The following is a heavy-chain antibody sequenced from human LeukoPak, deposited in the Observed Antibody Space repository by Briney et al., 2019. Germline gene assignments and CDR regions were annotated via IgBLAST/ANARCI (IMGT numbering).Heavy chain of an antibody. CDR3: ARESNYDY. CDR1: GVTVSSTY. V-gene: IGHV3-66*02. J-gene: IGHJ4*02. CDR2: IYSGGST. Sequence: PGGSLRLSCAVSGVTVSSTYMSWVHQAPGKGLEWVSVIYSGGSTYYADSVKGRFTIARDNSKNTLYLQMNSLRAEDTAVYYCARESNYDYWGQGTLVTVSS.